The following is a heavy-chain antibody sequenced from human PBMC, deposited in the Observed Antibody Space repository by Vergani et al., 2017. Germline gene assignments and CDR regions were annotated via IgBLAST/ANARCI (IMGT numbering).Heavy chain of an antibody. CDR1: GGTFSSYA. CDR2: IIPIFGTA. D-gene: IGHD1-1*01. Sequence: QVQLVQSGAEVKKPGSSVKVSCKASGGTFSSYAISWVRQAPGQGLEWMGGIIPIFGTANYAQKFQGRVTITADESTSTAYMELSCLRSEDTAVYYCAREFGAGTTRGDGWFDPWGQGTLVTVSS. V-gene: IGHV1-69*12. CDR3: AREFGAGTTRGDGWFDP. J-gene: IGHJ5*02.